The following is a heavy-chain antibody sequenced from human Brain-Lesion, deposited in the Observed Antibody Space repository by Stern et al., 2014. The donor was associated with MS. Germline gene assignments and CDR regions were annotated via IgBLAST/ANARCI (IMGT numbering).Heavy chain of an antibody. Sequence: QVQLQQWGAGLLKPSETLSLTCGVYGGSFSGYYWTWIRQPPGKGLEWIGEINHSGRINYSPSLESRVTMSGDTSKHQLSLRLSSATAADTAVYYCARDVGGAFDYWGQGTLVTVSS. D-gene: IGHD2-21*01. CDR3: ARDVGGAFDY. CDR1: GGSFSGYY. V-gene: IGHV4-34*01. J-gene: IGHJ4*02. CDR2: INHSGRI.